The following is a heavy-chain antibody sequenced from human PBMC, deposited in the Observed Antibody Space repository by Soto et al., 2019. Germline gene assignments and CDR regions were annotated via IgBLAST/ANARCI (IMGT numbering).Heavy chain of an antibody. CDR2: IYYGGNT. V-gene: IGHV4-59*01. CDR3: ARVREGSGIAVAGYFDS. Sequence: PSETLSLTCTVAGGYISSYYWSWIRQKPGKGLEWIGHIYYGGNTNYNPSLKSRVTISVDTSRNQFSLRLNSVTPADTAVYFCARVREGSGIAVAGYFDSWGPGTLVTVSS. D-gene: IGHD6-19*01. J-gene: IGHJ4*02. CDR1: GGYISSYY.